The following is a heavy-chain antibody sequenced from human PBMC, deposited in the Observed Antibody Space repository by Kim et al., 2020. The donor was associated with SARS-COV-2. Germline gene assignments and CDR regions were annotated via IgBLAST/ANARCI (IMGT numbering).Heavy chain of an antibody. Sequence: NPSRKSRVTISVDTSKNQFSLKLSSVTAADTAVYYCARLPGIAAAGTFDYWGQGTLVTVSS. CDR3: ARLPGIAAAGTFDY. D-gene: IGHD6-13*01. J-gene: IGHJ4*02. V-gene: IGHV4-4*09.